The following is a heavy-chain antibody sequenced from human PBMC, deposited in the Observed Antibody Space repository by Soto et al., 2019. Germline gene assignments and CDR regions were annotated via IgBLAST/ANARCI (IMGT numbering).Heavy chain of an antibody. CDR1: GFTFSSYA. D-gene: IGHD5-12*01. V-gene: IGHV3-30-3*01. CDR3: ARAQRGYSGYDYYYYGMDV. CDR2: ISYDGSNK. Sequence: GESLKISCAASGFTFSSYAMHWVRQAPGKGLEWVAVISYDGSNKYYADSVKGRFTISRDNSKNTLYLQMNSLRAEDTAVYYCARAQRGYSGYDYYYYGMDVWGQGTTVTVSS. J-gene: IGHJ6*02.